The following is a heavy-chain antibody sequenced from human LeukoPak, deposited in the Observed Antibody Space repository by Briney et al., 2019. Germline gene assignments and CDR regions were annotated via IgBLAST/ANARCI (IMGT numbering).Heavy chain of an antibody. V-gene: IGHV4-59*02. J-gene: IGHJ4*02. D-gene: IGHD4-17*01. CDR2: IYYSGST. CDR1: RASVTTYY. CDR3: ARGSDFGDF. Sequence: SETLSLTCTVSRASVTTYYWSWIRQPPGKGLEWIGYIYYSGSTSYNPSLKGRATMSVDTSKNQFSLRLSSVTAADTAVYYCARGSDFGDFWGQGTLVTVSS.